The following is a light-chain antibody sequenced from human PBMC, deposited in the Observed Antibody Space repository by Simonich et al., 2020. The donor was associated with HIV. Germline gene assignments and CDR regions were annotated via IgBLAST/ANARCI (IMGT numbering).Light chain of an antibody. CDR3: QQYDNLPWT. J-gene: IGKJ1*01. CDR2: DAS. Sequence: AIQLTQSPFSLSASVGDRVTITCRASQGISSALAWYQQKPGKAPKLLIYDASNLETGVPSRFNGTGCGTDFTFTINSLQPEDIATYYCQQYDNLPWTFGRGTKVEIK. V-gene: IGKV1D-13*01. CDR1: QGISSA.